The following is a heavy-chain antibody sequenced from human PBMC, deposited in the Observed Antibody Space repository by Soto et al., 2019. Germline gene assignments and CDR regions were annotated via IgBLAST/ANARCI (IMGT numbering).Heavy chain of an antibody. D-gene: IGHD4-17*01. CDR2: IIPIFGTA. J-gene: IGHJ6*02. V-gene: IGHV1-69*13. CDR3: ARSHPTVTRYYYYYYGMDV. CDR1: GGTFSSYA. Sequence: SVKVSCKASGGTFSSYAISWVRQAPGQGLEWMGGIIPIFGTANYAQKFQGRVTITADESTSTAYMELSSLRSEDTAVYYCARSHPTVTRYYYYYYGMDVWGQGTAVTVSS.